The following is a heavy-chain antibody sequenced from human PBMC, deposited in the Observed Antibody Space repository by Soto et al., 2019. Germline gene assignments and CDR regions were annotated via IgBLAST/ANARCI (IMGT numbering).Heavy chain of an antibody. V-gene: IGHV3-23*01. D-gene: IGHD5-12*01. CDR2: ISGSGGST. J-gene: IGHJ4*02. CDR1: GFTFSRYA. Sequence: EVQLLESGGGLVQPGGSLRLSCAASGFTFSRYAMSWVRQAPGKGLEWVSAISGSGGSTYYADSVKGRFTISRDNSKNALYLQMNTMRAAETAVYYCAKDYSGYVTPESFDYWGQGTLVTVSS. CDR3: AKDYSGYVTPESFDY.